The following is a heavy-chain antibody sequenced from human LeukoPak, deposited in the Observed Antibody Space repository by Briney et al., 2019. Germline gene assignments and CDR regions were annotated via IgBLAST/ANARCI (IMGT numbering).Heavy chain of an antibody. CDR2: VKGDGSAT. V-gene: IGHV3-7*01. Sequence: AGGSLRLSCAASGFIFTDYWMNWVRQAPGRGLEWLASVKGDGSATSYVDSVKGRFTISRDNAKNSLYLQMNSLRAEDTAVYYCARDKVGATGTFDYWGQGTLVPSPQ. J-gene: IGHJ4*02. CDR1: GFIFTDYW. D-gene: IGHD1-26*01. CDR3: ARDKVGATGTFDY.